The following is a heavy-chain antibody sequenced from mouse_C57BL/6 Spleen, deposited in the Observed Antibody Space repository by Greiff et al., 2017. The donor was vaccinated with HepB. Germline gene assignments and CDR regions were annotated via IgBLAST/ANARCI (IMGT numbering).Heavy chain of an antibody. J-gene: IGHJ4*01. V-gene: IGHV1-76*01. CDR3: ARGKGGDAMDY. CDR2: IYPGSGNT. Sequence: QVQLQQSGAELVRPGASVKLSCKASGYTFTDYYINWVKQRPGQGLEWIARIYPGSGNTYYNEKFKGKATLTAEKSSSTAYMQLSSLTSEDSAVYFCARGKGGDAMDYWGQGTSVTVSS. CDR1: GYTFTDYY.